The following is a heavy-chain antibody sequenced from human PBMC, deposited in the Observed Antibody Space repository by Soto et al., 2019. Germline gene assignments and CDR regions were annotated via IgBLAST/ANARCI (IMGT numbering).Heavy chain of an antibody. V-gene: IGHV3-23*01. Sequence: GGSLRLSCAASGFTFSSYAMSWVRQAPGKGLEWVSAISGSGGSTYYADSVKGRFTISRDNSKNTLYLQMNSLRAEDTAVYYCAKDLGSSWRPTNNWFDPWGQGTLVTVSS. CDR1: GFTFSSYA. CDR3: AKDLGSSWRPTNNWFDP. D-gene: IGHD6-13*01. CDR2: ISGSGGST. J-gene: IGHJ5*02.